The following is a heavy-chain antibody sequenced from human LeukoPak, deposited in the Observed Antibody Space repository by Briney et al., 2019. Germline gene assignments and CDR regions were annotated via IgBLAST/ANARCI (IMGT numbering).Heavy chain of an antibody. D-gene: IGHD2-2*01. CDR2: IYYSGST. CDR1: GGSISSYY. V-gene: IGHV4-59*01. J-gene: IGHJ4*02. Sequence: SETLSLTCTVSGGSISSYYWSWIRQPPGKGLEWIGYIYYSGSTNYNPSLKSRVTISVDTSKNQFSLKLSSVTAADTAVYYCARLIEYQLLYYFDYWGQGTLVTVSS. CDR3: ARLIEYQLLYYFDY.